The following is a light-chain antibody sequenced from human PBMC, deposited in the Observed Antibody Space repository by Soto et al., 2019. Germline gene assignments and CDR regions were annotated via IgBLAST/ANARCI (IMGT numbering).Light chain of an antibody. V-gene: IGLV2-14*01. CDR1: SSDVGGYNY. CDR2: DVS. CDR3: SSYTSSSTYV. J-gene: IGLJ1*01. Sequence: QSVLTQPASVSGSPGQSITISCTGTSSDVGGYNYVSWYQQHPGNAPKLMIYDVSNRPSGVSNRFSGSKSGNTASLTISGLQAEDEADYYCSSYTSSSTYVFGYGTKVTVL.